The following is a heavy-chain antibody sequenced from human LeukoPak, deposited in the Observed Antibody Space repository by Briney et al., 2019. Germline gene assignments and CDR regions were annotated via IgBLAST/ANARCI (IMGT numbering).Heavy chain of an antibody. Sequence: SETLSLTCTVSGGSISSHYWSWIRQPPGKGLEWIGYIYYSGSTNYNPSLKSRVTISVDTSKNQFSLKLSSVTAADTAVYYCARLRYDSSGYSAFDIWGQGTMVTVSS. D-gene: IGHD3-22*01. J-gene: IGHJ3*02. CDR3: ARLRYDSSGYSAFDI. CDR1: GGSISSHY. CDR2: IYYSGST. V-gene: IGHV4-59*11.